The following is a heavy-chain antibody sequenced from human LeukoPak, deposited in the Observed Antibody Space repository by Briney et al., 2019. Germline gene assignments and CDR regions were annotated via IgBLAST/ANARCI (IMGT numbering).Heavy chain of an antibody. CDR1: GGSISNTNYY. CDR2: IYYTGTT. Sequence: SETLSLTCTVSGGSISNTNYYWAWIRQPPGRGLEWIGSIYYTGTTFDNPSLKSRVTLSVDTSKNQFSLRLTSVTAADTAVYYCARSHRFLTNPFDYWGQGTLVTVSS. J-gene: IGHJ4*02. CDR3: ARSHRFLTNPFDY. D-gene: IGHD4-11*01. V-gene: IGHV4-39*07.